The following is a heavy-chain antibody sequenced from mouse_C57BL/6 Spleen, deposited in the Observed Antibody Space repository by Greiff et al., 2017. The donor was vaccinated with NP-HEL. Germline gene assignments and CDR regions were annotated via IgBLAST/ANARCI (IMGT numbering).Heavy chain of an antibody. V-gene: IGHV5-17*01. Sequence: EVKLVESGGGLVKPGGSLKLSCAASGFTFSDYGMHWVRQAPEKGLEWVAYISSGSSTIYYADTVKGRFTISRDNAKNTLFLQMTSLRSEDTAMYYCARPRNGGYPWFAYWGQGTLVTVSA. J-gene: IGHJ3*01. CDR1: GFTFSDYG. CDR3: ARPRNGGYPWFAY. CDR2: ISSGSSTI. D-gene: IGHD2-3*01.